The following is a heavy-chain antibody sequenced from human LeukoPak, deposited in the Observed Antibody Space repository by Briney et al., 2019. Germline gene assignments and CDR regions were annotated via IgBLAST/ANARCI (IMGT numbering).Heavy chain of an antibody. D-gene: IGHD3-22*01. Sequence: SETLSLTCSVSGGSVSTHYWSWIRQPAGKGLEWIVRIHTSGTTNYNPSLKSRVTLSLDASNNQLSLTVTSVAAADTAVYFCARDGDGGGYPDYWGQGTLVTVSS. V-gene: IGHV4-4*07. J-gene: IGHJ4*02. CDR1: GGSVSTHY. CDR3: ARDGDGGGYPDY. CDR2: IHTSGTT.